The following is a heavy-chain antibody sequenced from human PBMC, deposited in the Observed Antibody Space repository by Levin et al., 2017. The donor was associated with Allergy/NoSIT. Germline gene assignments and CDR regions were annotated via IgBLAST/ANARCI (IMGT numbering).Heavy chain of an antibody. CDR1: GGSIGSYY. CDR2: IFYTGTT. V-gene: IGHV4-59*01. J-gene: IGHJ4*02. CDR3: ARDNYFDSSGYYRLDN. D-gene: IGHD3-22*01. Sequence: SCTVSGGSIGSYYWNWIRQPPGKGLEWIGYIFYTGTTYYSPSLKSRVTISVDTSKNQFSLKLSSVTAADTAVYYCARDNYFDSSGYYRLDNWGQGTLVTVSS.